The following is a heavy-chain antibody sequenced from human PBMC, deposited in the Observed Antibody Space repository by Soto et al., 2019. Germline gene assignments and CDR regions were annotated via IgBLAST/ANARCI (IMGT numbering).Heavy chain of an antibody. V-gene: IGHV5-51*01. CDR2: IYPGDSDP. D-gene: IGHD3-9*01. J-gene: IGHJ6*02. CDR1: GYSTTHW. CDR3: ARRLTGYDYYGMDV. Sequence: GESLKISCKGSGYSTTHWIGWVRQMPGKGLEWMGIIYPGDSDPTYSPSFQGQVTISADKSINTAYLQWSSLKASDTAMYYCARRLTGYDYYGMDVWGQGTTVTVSS.